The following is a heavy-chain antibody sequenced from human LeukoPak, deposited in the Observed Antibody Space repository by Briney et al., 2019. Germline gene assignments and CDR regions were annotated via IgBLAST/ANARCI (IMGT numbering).Heavy chain of an antibody. CDR2: IIPIFGTA. J-gene: IGHJ5*02. CDR3: ARAFENYYDSSGYYYQWFDP. Sequence: SVKVSCKASGGTFTSYAISWVRQASGQGLEWMGRIIPIFGTANYAQKFQGRVTITTDESMSTAYMELSSLRSEDTAVYYCARAFENYYDSSGYYYQWFDPWGQGTLVAVSS. V-gene: IGHV1-69*05. CDR1: GGTFTSYA. D-gene: IGHD3-22*01.